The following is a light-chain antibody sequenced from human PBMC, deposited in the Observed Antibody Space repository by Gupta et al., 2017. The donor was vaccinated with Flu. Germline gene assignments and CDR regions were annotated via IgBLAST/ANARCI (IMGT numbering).Light chain of an antibody. CDR2: DAS. Sequence: EIVLTQSPATLSLSPGERATLSCRASQSVGTYLAWYQQKPGQTPRLLIYDASNRATGIPARFSGSGYGTDXTLTISXRDPEDFAVYYCQKRSYWPPSTFGXGTRVEI. CDR3: QKRSYWPPST. J-gene: IGKJ2*01. CDR1: QSVGTY. V-gene: IGKV3-11*01.